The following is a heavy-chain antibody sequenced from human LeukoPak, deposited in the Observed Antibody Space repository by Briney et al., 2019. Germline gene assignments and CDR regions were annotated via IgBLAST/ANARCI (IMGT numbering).Heavy chain of an antibody. CDR1: GFTFSSYA. V-gene: IGHV3-23*01. D-gene: IGHD3-10*01. CDR3: AKFDTIVRGVITPVDY. Sequence: GGSLRLSCAASGFTFSSYAMSWVRQAPGKGLEWVSAISGSGGSTYYADSVKGRFTISRDNSKNTLYLQMNSLRAEDTAVYYCAKFDTIVRGVITPVDYWGQGTLVTVSS. CDR2: ISGSGGST. J-gene: IGHJ4*02.